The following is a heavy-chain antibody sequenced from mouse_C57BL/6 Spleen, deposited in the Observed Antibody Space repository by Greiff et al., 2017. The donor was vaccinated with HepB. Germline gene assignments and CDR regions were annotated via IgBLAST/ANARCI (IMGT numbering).Heavy chain of an antibody. CDR2: IDPSDSYT. V-gene: IGHV1-50*01. D-gene: IGHD1-1*01. J-gene: IGHJ2*01. CDR3: ARNYGSVYYFDY. Sequence: QVQLQQPGAELVKPGASVKLSCKASGYTFTSYWMQWVKQRPGQGLEWIGEIDPSDSYTNYNQKFKGKATLTVDTSSSTAYMQLSSLTSEDSAVYYCARNYGSVYYFDYWGQGTTLTVSS. CDR1: GYTFTSYW.